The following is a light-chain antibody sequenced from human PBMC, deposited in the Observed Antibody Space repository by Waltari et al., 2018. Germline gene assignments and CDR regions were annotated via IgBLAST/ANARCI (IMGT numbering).Light chain of an antibody. CDR2: DGS. CDR1: SSDVGSYNY. J-gene: IGLJ2*01. V-gene: IGLV2-14*03. Sequence: QSALTQPASVSGSPGQSITISCTGTSSDVGSYNYVSWYQQLPGKAPKPIIYDGSKRPSGVSNRFSGSKSGNTASLTISGLQAEDEADYYCSSYTSSVLFGGGTKLTVL. CDR3: SSYTSSVL.